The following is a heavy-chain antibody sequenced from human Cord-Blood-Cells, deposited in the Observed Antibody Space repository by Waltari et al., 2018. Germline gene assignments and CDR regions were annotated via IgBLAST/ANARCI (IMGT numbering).Heavy chain of an antibody. V-gene: IGHV3-7*01. J-gene: IGHJ5*02. Sequence: EVQLVESGGGLVQPGGSLRPSCAASGLTFSSYWMSWVRQAPGKGLEWMANIKQDGSEKYYVDSVKGRFTISRDNAKNSLYLQMNSLRAEDTAVYYCARDSATNWFDPWGQGTLVTVSS. CDR2: IKQDGSEK. CDR1: GLTFSSYW. D-gene: IGHD2-15*01. CDR3: ARDSATNWFDP.